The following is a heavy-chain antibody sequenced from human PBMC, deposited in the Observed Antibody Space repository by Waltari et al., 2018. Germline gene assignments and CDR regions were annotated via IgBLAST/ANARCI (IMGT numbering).Heavy chain of an antibody. CDR3: AREIPVDERYYFDY. CDR1: GFTFDDYA. CDR2: ISWNSGSI. V-gene: IGHV3-9*01. D-gene: IGHD2-2*02. Sequence: EVQLVESGGGLVQPGRSLRLSCAASGFTFDDYAMHWVRQAPGKGLEWVSGISWNSGSIGYVDSVKGRFTISRDNAKNSLYLQMNSLRAEDTAVYYCAREIPVDERYYFDYWGQGTLVTVSS. J-gene: IGHJ4*02.